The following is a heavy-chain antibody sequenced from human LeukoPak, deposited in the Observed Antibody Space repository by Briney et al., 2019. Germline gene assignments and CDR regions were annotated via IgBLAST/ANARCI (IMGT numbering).Heavy chain of an antibody. CDR2: IYGDGST. D-gene: IGHD3-9*01. CDR3: ARGHTLGGYYKQKYYYYGMDV. CDR1: GGSISSYY. Sequence: SETLSLTCPVSGGSISSYYWRWLRQPPGKGLEWIGFIYGDGSTKYNPSLKSRVTMSVDTSKNQFSLKLSSATAADSAVYYCARGHTLGGYYKQKYYYYGMDVWGQGTTVTVSS. J-gene: IGHJ6*02. V-gene: IGHV4-59*01.